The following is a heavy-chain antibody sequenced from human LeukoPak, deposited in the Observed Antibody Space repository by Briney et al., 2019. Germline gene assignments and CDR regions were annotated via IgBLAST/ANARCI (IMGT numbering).Heavy chain of an antibody. CDR2: IYFSGAT. D-gene: IGHD4-17*01. CDR3: AREDPQTTVPEGLDV. Sequence: SETLSLTCTVSGGPISSYYWSWIRQSPEKGLEWIGYIYFSGATNYNPSLKSRVTISVDTSKNQFSLKLSSVTAADTAVYYCAREDPQTTVPEGLDVWGQGTTVTVSS. J-gene: IGHJ6*02. V-gene: IGHV4-59*01. CDR1: GGPISSYY.